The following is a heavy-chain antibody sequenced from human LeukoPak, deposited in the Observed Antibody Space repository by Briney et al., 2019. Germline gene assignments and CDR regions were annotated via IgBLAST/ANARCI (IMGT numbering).Heavy chain of an antibody. CDR1: GGSISSSSYY. CDR3: ARQPQDIVVVVAATPYYFDY. CDR2: IYYSGST. V-gene: IGHV4-39*01. J-gene: IGHJ4*02. D-gene: IGHD2-15*01. Sequence: SETLSLTRTVSGGSISSSSYYWGWIRQPPGQGLEWIGSIYYSGSTYYNPSLKSRVTISVDTSKNQFSLKLSSVTAADTAVYYCARQPQDIVVVVAATPYYFDYWGQGTLVTVSS.